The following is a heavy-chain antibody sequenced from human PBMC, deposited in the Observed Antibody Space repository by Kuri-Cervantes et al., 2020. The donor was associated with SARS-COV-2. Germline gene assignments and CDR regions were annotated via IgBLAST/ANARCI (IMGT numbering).Heavy chain of an antibody. Sequence: ASVKVSCKASGYTFTGYYMHWVRQAPGQGLEWMGWINPNSGGTNYAQKFQGWVTMTRDTSISTAYMELSRLRSDDTAVYYRARGRCSSTSCYGYYYYYYGMDVWGQGTTVTVSS. CDR1: GYTFTGYY. V-gene: IGHV1-2*04. CDR2: INPNSGGT. CDR3: ARGRCSSTSCYGYYYYYYGMDV. J-gene: IGHJ6*02. D-gene: IGHD2-2*01.